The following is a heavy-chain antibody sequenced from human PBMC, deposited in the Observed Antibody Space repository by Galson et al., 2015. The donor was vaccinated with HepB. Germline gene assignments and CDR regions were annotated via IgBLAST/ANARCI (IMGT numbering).Heavy chain of an antibody. CDR3: ARSSSVIMQVTNYYYYYGMDV. Sequence: SVKVSCKASGYTFTSYAMNWVRQAPGQGLEWMGWINTNTGNPTYAQGFTGRFVFSLDTSVSTAYLQISSLKAEDTAVYYCARSSSVIMQVTNYYYYYGMDVWGQGTTVTVSS. CDR2: INTNTGNP. CDR1: GYTFTSYA. D-gene: IGHD6-19*01. J-gene: IGHJ6*02. V-gene: IGHV7-4-1*02.